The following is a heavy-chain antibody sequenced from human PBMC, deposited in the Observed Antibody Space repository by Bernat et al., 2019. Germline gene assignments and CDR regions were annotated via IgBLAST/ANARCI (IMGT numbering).Heavy chain of an antibody. V-gene: IGHV3-30*18. CDR3: AKNLRRYCSGGSCSEIDY. CDR2: ISYDGSNK. D-gene: IGHD2-15*01. CDR1: GCTCSSYG. Sequence: QVQLGESGGGVVQPGRSLRLSCAASGCTCSSYGMHWVRQAPGKGLEWVAVISYDGSNKYYADSVKGRFTISRDNSKNTLYLHMNSLRAEDTAVSYCAKNLRRYCSGGSCSEIDYWGQGTLVTVSS. J-gene: IGHJ4*02.